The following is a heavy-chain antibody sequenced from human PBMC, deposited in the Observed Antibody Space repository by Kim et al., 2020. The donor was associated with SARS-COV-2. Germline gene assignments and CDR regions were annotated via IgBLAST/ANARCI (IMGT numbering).Heavy chain of an antibody. D-gene: IGHD5-12*01. CDR2: INHSGST. Sequence: SETLSLTCAVYGGSFSGYYWSWIRQPPGKGLEWIGEINHSGSTNYNPSLKSRVTISVDTSKNQFSLKLSSVTAADTAVYYCATTAYQVTYDYYGTNPETDYYYYYGMDGWGQGTTVTVSS. CDR3: ATTAYQVTYDYYGTNPETDYYYYYGMDG. V-gene: IGHV4-34*01. CDR1: GGSFSGYY. J-gene: IGHJ6*02.